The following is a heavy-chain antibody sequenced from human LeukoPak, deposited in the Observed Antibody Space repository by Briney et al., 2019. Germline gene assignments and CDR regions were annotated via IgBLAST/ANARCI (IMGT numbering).Heavy chain of an antibody. V-gene: IGHV1-18*01. CDR1: GYTFTSYG. J-gene: IGHJ4*02. Sequence: GASVKVSCKASGYTFTSYGISWVRQAPGQGLEWMGWISAYNGNTNYAQKLQGRVTMTRDTSTSTVYMELSSLRSEDTAVYYCARSDIRGYSYGSIDYWGQGTLVTVSS. CDR2: ISAYNGNT. D-gene: IGHD5-18*01. CDR3: ARSDIRGYSYGSIDY.